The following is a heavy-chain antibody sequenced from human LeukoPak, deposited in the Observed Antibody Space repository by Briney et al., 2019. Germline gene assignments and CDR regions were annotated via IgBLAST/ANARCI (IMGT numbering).Heavy chain of an antibody. V-gene: IGHV1-69*05. Sequence: GASVKVSCKASGGTFSSYAISWVRQAPGQGLEWMGRIIPIFGTANYAQKFQGRVTITTDESTSTAYMELSSLRSEDTAVYYCARDRFTLFYGLPDYWGQGTLVTVSS. CDR1: GGTFSSYA. CDR2: IIPIFGTA. CDR3: ARDRFTLFYGLPDY. D-gene: IGHD2-21*02. J-gene: IGHJ4*02.